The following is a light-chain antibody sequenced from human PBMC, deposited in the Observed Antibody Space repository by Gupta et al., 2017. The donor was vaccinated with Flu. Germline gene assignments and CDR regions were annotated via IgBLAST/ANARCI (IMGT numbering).Light chain of an antibody. J-gene: IGKJ4*01. Sequence: EIVLTQSPGTLSLSPGERATLSCRASQRVSSSYLAWYQQKPGHNPRLLIYGASTRAAGLPDRFSGSGSGTDFTLIISRLEPEDFAVYYCQQYGSSPLTFGGGTKVEIK. CDR1: QRVSSSY. CDR3: QQYGSSPLT. V-gene: IGKV3-20*01. CDR2: GAS.